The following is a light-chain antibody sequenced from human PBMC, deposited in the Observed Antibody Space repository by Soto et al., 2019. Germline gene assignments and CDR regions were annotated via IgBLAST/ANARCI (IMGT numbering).Light chain of an antibody. CDR1: SSDVGAYNY. CDR2: DVI. CDR3: CSYTTSSTYV. Sequence: QSVLTQPPSASGSPGQTVAISCTGTSSDVGAYNYVSWYQQHPGKAPKLMIYDVIQRPSGVPARFSGSKSGNPASLTVSGPQPEDEADYYCCSYTTSSTYVFGTGTKVTVL. V-gene: IGLV2-8*01. J-gene: IGLJ1*01.